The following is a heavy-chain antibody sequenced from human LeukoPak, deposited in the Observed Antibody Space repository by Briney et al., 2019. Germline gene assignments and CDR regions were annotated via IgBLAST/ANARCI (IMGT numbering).Heavy chain of an antibody. CDR3: ARSPLFPTKDYYYYGMDV. J-gene: IGHJ6*02. Sequence: ASVKVSCKASGYTFTSYYMHWVRQAPGQGLEWMGIINPSGGSTSYAQKFQGRVTMTRDTSTSTAYMELRSLRSDDTAVYYCARSPLFPTKDYYYYGMDVWGQGTTVTVSS. V-gene: IGHV1-46*01. CDR1: GYTFTSYY. CDR2: INPSGGST. D-gene: IGHD2-21*01.